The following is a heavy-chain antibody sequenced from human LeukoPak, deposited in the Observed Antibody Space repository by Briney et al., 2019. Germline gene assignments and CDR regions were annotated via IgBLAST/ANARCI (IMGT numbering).Heavy chain of an antibody. J-gene: IGHJ6*02. CDR1: GFTFSSYA. Sequence: PGGSLRLSCAASGFTFSSYAMSWVRQAPGKGLEWVSAISGSGGSTYYADSVKGRFTISRDNSKYTLYLQMNSLRAEDTAVYYCATPDPRSDPLLDYGMDVWGQGTTVTVSS. D-gene: IGHD1-14*01. CDR3: ATPDPRSDPLLDYGMDV. CDR2: ISGSGGST. V-gene: IGHV3-23*01.